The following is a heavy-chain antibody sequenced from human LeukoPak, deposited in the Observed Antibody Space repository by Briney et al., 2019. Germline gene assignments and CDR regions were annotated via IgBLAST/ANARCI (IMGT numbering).Heavy chain of an antibody. J-gene: IGHJ6*03. Sequence: GASVKVSCKASGYTFTSYYMHWVRQAPGQGLEWMGIINPSGGSTSYAQKFQGRVAMTRNTSISTAYMELSSLRSEDTAVYYCARAGYSSGWYDYYYYYMDVWGKGTTVTISS. CDR3: ARAGYSSGWYDYYYYYMDV. D-gene: IGHD6-19*01. CDR1: GYTFTSYY. V-gene: IGHV1-46*01. CDR2: INPSGGST.